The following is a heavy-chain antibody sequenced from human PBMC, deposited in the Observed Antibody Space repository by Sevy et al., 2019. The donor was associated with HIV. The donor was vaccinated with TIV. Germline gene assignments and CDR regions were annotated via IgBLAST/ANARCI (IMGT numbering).Heavy chain of an antibody. CDR1: GYTFTSYG. CDR2: INTNTGNP. Sequence: ASVKVSCKASGYTFTSYGMNWVRQAPGQGLERMGWINTNTGNPTYAQGFTGRFVFSLDTSVSTAYLQISSLKAEDTAVYYCARTSRGIVVIPAAQHYYGMDVWGQGTTVTVSS. D-gene: IGHD2-2*01. J-gene: IGHJ6*02. V-gene: IGHV7-4-1*02. CDR3: ARTSRGIVVIPAAQHYYGMDV.